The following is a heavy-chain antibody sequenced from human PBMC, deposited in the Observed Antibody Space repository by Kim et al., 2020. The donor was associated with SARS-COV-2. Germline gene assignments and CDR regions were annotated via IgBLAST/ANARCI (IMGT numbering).Heavy chain of an antibody. D-gene: IGHD5-18*01. V-gene: IGHV1-24*01. CDR3: ATVRWSRLDTAMTS. J-gene: IGHJ4*02. Sequence: AQKFQGRVTMTEDTSTDTAYMELSSLRSEDTAVYYCATVRWSRLDTAMTSWGQGTLVTVSS.